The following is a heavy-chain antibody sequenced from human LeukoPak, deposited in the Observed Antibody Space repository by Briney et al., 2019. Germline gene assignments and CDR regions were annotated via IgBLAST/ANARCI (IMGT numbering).Heavy chain of an antibody. CDR2: IYYSGST. D-gene: IGHD4-17*01. CDR3: ARRKTTEFELDY. CDR1: GGSISSSSYY. Sequence: PSETLSLTCTVSGGSISSSSYYWGWIRQPPGKGLEWIGSIYYSGSTYYNPSLKSRVTISVDTSKNQFSLKRSSVTAAATALYYCARRKTTEFELDYWGQGTLVTVSS. J-gene: IGHJ4*02. V-gene: IGHV4-39*01.